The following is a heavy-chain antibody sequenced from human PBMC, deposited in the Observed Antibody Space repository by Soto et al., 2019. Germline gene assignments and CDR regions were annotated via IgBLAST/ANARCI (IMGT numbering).Heavy chain of an antibody. J-gene: IGHJ4*01. V-gene: IGHV3-30*18. CDR3: EKGLSIAHGQRNYLDS. Sequence: PRGSLRLSCEASGFIFSNHGMHWVRQAPGKGLEWVAVASYDGTNKYYSDSVRGRFTISRDTSKKTLYLQMNSLRPEDTAVYYCEKGLSIAHGQRNYLDSWGHGTLVPVSA. CDR1: GFIFSNHG. D-gene: IGHD3-16*02. CDR2: ASYDGTNK.